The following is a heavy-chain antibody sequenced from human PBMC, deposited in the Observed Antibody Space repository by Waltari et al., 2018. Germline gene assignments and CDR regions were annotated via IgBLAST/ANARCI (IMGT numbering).Heavy chain of an antibody. CDR3: ARDGGSSGINWYFDL. CDR1: GGTFSSYA. CDR2: SMPIIGTA. V-gene: IGHV1-69*05. J-gene: IGHJ2*01. D-gene: IGHD6-25*01. Sequence: QVQLVQSGAEVKKPGSSVKVSCKASGGTFSSYAISWVRQAPGQGLEWMGGSMPIIGTANDAQKFQGRVTSTTDESTSTAYMELSSMRSEDTAVYDCARDGGSSGINWYFDLWGRGTLVTVSS.